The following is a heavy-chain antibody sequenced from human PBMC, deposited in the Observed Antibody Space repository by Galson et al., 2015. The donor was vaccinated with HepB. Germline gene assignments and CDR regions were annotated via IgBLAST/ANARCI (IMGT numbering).Heavy chain of an antibody. V-gene: IGHV3-48*01. CDR3: ARHSRATFGEPSWFDP. D-gene: IGHD3-3*01. CDR1: GFTFSSYN. J-gene: IGHJ5*02. Sequence: SLRLSCAASGFTFSSYNMNWVRQAPGKGLEWISYISATGTTIDYADSVKGRFTISRDNAKNSLYLQMSSLRAEDTAVYYCARHSRATFGEPSWFDPWGQGTLVIVSS. CDR2: ISATGTTI.